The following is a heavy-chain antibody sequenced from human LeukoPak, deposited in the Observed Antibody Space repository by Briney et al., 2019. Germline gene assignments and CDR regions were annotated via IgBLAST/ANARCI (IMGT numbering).Heavy chain of an antibody. CDR1: GYTFTSYD. J-gene: IGHJ4*02. CDR3: ARGLSGYATPDH. CDR2: MNPNSGNT. Sequence: ASVKVSCKASGYTFTSYDINWVRQATGQGLEWMGWMNPNSGNTGYAQKFQGRVTITRNTSISTAYMELSSLRSEDTAVYYCARGLSGYATPDHWGQGTLVTVSS. V-gene: IGHV1-8*01. D-gene: IGHD5-12*01.